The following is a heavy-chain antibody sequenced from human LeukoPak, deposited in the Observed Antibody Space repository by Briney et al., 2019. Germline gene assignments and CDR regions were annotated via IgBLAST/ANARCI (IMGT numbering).Heavy chain of an antibody. V-gene: IGHV1-18*01. CDR3: ARKSYLRTIREDDALDI. CDR2: ISPYNGNT. J-gene: IGHJ3*02. D-gene: IGHD1-26*01. CDR1: GYTFTSYG. Sequence: GASVKVSCKASGYTFTSYGVSWVRQAPGQGLEWLGRISPYNGNTNYAQKVQGRVTMTTDTSSSTAYMELRSLISDDTAVYYCARKSYLRTIREDDALDIWGQGTKVTVSS.